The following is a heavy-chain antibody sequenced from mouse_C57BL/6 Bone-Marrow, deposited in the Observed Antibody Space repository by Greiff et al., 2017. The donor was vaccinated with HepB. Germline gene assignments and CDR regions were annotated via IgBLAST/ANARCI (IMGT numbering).Heavy chain of an antibody. V-gene: IGHV1-50*01. CDR1: GYTFTSYW. CDR3: ARRGGYDYFDY. CDR2: IDPSDSYT. J-gene: IGHJ2*01. Sequence: QVHVKQPGAELVKPGASVKLSCKASGYTFTSYWMQWVKQRPGQGLEWIGEIDPSDSYTNYNQKFKGKATLTVDTSSSTAYMQLSSLTSEDSAVDYCARRGGYDYFDYWGQGTTLTVSS. D-gene: IGHD2-3*01.